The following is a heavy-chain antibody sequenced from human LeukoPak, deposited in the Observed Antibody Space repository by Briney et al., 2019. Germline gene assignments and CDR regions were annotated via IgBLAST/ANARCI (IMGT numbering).Heavy chain of an antibody. CDR2: IIPIFGTA. J-gene: IGHJ4*02. Sequence: SVKVSCKASGGTFSSYAISWVRQAPGQRLEWMGGIIPIFGTANYAQKFQGRVTITADESTSTAYTELSSLRSEDTAVYYCARVDYGGNWDYWGQGTLVTVSS. CDR1: GGTFSSYA. D-gene: IGHD4-23*01. V-gene: IGHV1-69*13. CDR3: ARVDYGGNWDY.